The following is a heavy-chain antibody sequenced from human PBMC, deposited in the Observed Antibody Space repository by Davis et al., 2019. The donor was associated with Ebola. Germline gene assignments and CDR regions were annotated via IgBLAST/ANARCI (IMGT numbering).Heavy chain of an antibody. Sequence: GESLKISCAASGFTFSSYWMSWVRQAPGKGLEWVANIKQDGSEKYYVDSVKGRFTISRDNAKNSLYLQMNSLRAEDTDVYYCAREIFGVVGYWGQGTLVTVSS. CDR1: GFTFSSYW. D-gene: IGHD3-3*01. CDR2: IKQDGSEK. J-gene: IGHJ4*02. V-gene: IGHV3-7*01. CDR3: AREIFGVVGY.